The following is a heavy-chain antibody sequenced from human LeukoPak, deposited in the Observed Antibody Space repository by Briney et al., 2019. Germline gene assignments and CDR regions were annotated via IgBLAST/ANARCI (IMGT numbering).Heavy chain of an antibody. CDR1: GSTSSRNF. Sequence: GGSLRLSCAASGSTSSRNFMSWVRQTPEKGLEWVANINQDGSEKNYVDSVKGQSTISRDNAKNSLFLQMNSLRAEDTAIYYCASGAGWESGYWGQGTLVTVSS. D-gene: IGHD1-26*01. V-gene: IGHV3-7*01. J-gene: IGHJ4*02. CDR2: INQDGSEK. CDR3: ASGAGWESGY.